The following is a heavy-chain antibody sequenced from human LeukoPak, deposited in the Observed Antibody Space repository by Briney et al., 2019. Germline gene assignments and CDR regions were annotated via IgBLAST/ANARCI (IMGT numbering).Heavy chain of an antibody. J-gene: IGHJ4*02. CDR1: GFTFDDYA. D-gene: IGHD6-25*01. CDR2: ISWDGGST. CDR3: AKTSGYEDLYYFDY. V-gene: IGHV3-43D*03. Sequence: SGGSLRLSCAAFGFTFDDYAMHWVRQAPGKGLEWVSLISWDGGSTYYADSVKGRFTISRDNSKNSLYLQMNSLRAEDTALYYCAKTSGYEDLYYFDYWGQGTLVTVSS.